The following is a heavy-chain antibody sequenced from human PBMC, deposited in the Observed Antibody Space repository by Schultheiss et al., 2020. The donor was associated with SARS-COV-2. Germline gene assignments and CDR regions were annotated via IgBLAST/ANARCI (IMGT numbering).Heavy chain of an antibody. CDR3: TRAGPAIVVVPAAVDY. D-gene: IGHD2-2*01. J-gene: IGHJ4*02. CDR2: ISGSGGST. Sequence: GESLKISCAASGFTFSSYAMSWVHQAPGKGLEWVSAISGSGGSTYYADSVKGRFTISRDNSKNTLYLQMNSLRAEDTAVYYCTRAGPAIVVVPAAVDYWGQGTLVTVSS. CDR1: GFTFSSYA. V-gene: IGHV3-23*01.